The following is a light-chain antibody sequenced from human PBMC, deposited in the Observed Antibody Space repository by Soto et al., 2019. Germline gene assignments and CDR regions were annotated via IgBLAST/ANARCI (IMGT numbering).Light chain of an antibody. V-gene: IGKV4-1*01. CDR1: QTISNY. Sequence: DIHMTQSPSSLSAFVGDRVTITCRAGQTISNYVNWFQQKPGQPPKVLIYWASTRESGVPDRFSGSGSGTDFTLTISSLQAEDAAVYYCQQCYTTPWTFGQGTKVDIK. CDR3: QQCYTTPWT. CDR2: WAS. J-gene: IGKJ1*01.